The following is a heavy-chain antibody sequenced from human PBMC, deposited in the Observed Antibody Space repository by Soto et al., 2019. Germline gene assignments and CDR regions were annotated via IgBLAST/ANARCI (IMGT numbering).Heavy chain of an antibody. CDR3: ASQVVVAATIDAFDI. D-gene: IGHD2-15*01. V-gene: IGHV4-31*03. Sequence: QVQLQESGPGLVKPSQTLSLTCTVSGGSISSGGYYWSWIRQHPGKGLEWIGYIYYSGSTYYNPSLKSRVTIYVAPPNNTFSLQLRSVTAAVTAVYYCASQVVVAATIDAFDIWGQGTMVTVSS. J-gene: IGHJ3*02. CDR1: GGSISSGGYY. CDR2: IYYSGST.